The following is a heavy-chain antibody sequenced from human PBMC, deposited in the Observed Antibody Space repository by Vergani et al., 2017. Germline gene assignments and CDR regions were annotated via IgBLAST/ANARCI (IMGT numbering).Heavy chain of an antibody. CDR3: ARQTYYYDSSGYGAFDI. CDR2: IIPIFGTA. D-gene: IGHD3-22*01. V-gene: IGHV1-69*13. Sequence: HVQLVQSGAEVKKPGSSVKVSCKASGGTFSSYAISWVRQAPGQGLEWMGRIIPIFGTANYAQQFQGRVSITADESTSTAYMELSSLRSEDTAVYYCARQTYYYDSSGYGAFDIWGQGTMVTVSS. CDR1: GGTFSSYA. J-gene: IGHJ3*02.